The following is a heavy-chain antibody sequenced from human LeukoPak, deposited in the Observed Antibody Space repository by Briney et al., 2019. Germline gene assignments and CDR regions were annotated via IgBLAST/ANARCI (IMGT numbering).Heavy chain of an antibody. CDR3: ARDESSSSRPYYYYMDV. V-gene: IGHV1-69*05. CDR1: GGTFSSYA. CDR2: IIPIFGTA. J-gene: IGHJ6*03. D-gene: IGHD6-13*01. Sequence: ASVKVSCKASGGTFSSYAINWVRQAPGQGLEWMGGIIPIFGTANYAQKFQGRVTITTDESTSTAYMELSSLRSEDTAVYYCARDESSSSRPYYYYMDVWGKGTTVTVSS.